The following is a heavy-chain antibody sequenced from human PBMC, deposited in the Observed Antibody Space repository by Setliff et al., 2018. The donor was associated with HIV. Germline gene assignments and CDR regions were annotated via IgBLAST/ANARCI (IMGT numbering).Heavy chain of an antibody. CDR3: AKDPYPHLDWFDP. Sequence: LRLSCAASGFTFSDYYMSWIRQAPGKGLEWVSAISGSGGSTYYADSVKGRFTISRDNSKNTLYLQMNSLRAEDTAVYYCAKDPYPHLDWFDPWGQGTLVTVSS. V-gene: IGHV3-23*01. CDR2: ISGSGGST. J-gene: IGHJ5*02. CDR1: GFTFSDYY.